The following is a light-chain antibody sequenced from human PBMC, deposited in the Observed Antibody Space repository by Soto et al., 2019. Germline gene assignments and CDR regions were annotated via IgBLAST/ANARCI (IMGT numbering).Light chain of an antibody. V-gene: IGKV1-5*01. J-gene: IGKJ1*01. CDR3: QHYSSVWA. CDR2: DAS. Sequence: DIQMTQSPSTLSSSVGDRVTITCRASQTIDSWLAWYQQKPGKAPNLLIYDASTLESGVPSRFSGSGSGTEFTLTISCMNPDDFATDYCQHYSSVWAFGQGTKVDIK. CDR1: QTIDSW.